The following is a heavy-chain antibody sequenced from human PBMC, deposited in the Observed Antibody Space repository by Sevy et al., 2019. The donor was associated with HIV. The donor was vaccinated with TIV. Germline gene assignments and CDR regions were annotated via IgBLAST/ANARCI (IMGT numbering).Heavy chain of an antibody. J-gene: IGHJ3*02. V-gene: IGHV3-7*03. CDR3: AREWGGGYDFCSGYYTAFDI. Sequence: GGSLRLSCAASGFTFSSYWMSWVRQAPGKGLEWVANIKQDGSEKYYVDSVKGRFTISRDNAKNSLYRQMNSLRAEDTAVYYWAREWGGGYDFCSGYYTAFDIWGQGTMVTVSS. CDR1: GFTFSSYW. CDR2: IKQDGSEK. D-gene: IGHD3-3*01.